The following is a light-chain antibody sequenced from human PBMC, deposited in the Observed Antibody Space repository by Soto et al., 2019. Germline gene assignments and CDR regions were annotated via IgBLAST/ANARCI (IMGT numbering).Light chain of an antibody. CDR3: QQRNNWPLT. J-gene: IGKJ4*01. CDR2: DAS. V-gene: IGKV3-11*01. Sequence: DIVLTQSPATLSLSPGERATLSCRASQSVSSYLAWYQQKPGQAPRLLIYDASTRATGIPARFSGSGSGTDFTLTISSLEPEYFAFYYCQQRNNWPLTFGGGTKVEIK. CDR1: QSVSSY.